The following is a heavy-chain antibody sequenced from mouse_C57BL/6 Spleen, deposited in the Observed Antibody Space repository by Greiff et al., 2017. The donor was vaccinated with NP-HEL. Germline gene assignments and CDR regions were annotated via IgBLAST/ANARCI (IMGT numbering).Heavy chain of an antibody. CDR2: IDPSDSYT. CDR3: ARWHYGSSYGYFDV. J-gene: IGHJ1*03. V-gene: IGHV1-59*01. CDR1: GYTFTSYW. D-gene: IGHD1-1*01. Sequence: VQLQQPGAELVRPGTSVKLSCKASGYTFTSYWMHWVKQRPGQGLEWIGVIDPSDSYTNYNQKFKGKATLTVDTSSSTAYMQLSSLTSEDSAVYYCARWHYGSSYGYFDVWGTGTTVTVSS.